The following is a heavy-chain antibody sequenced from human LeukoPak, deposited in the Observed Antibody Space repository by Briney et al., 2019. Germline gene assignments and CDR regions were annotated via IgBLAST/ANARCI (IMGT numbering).Heavy chain of an antibody. CDR3: ARLGPMVRGVIISNDAFDI. V-gene: IGHV4-59*08. CDR2: IYYSGST. D-gene: IGHD3-10*01. CDR1: GGSISSYY. Sequence: SETPSLTCTVSGGSISSYYWSWIRQPPGKGLEWIGYIYYSGSTNYNPSLKSRVTISVDTSKNQFSLKLSSVTAADTAVYYCARLGPMVRGVIISNDAFDIWGQGTMVTVSS. J-gene: IGHJ3*02.